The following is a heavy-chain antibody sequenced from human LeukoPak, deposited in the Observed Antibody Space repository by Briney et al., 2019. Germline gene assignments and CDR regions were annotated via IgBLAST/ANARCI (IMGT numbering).Heavy chain of an antibody. V-gene: IGHV4-61*02. CDR1: GGSISSGSYY. D-gene: IGHD3-22*01. Sequence: SETLSLTCTVSGGSISSGSYYWSWIRQPAGKGLEWIGRIYTSGSTNYNPSLNSRVTISVDTSKNQFSLKLSSVTAADTAVYYCARGTDSSGFYNSYFDPWGQGTLVTVSS. CDR3: ARGTDSSGFYNSYFDP. J-gene: IGHJ5*02. CDR2: IYTSGST.